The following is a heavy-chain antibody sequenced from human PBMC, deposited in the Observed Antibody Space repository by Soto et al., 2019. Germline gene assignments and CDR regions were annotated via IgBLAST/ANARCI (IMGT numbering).Heavy chain of an antibody. CDR1: GFTFSSYN. Sequence: GGSLRLSCAASGFTFSSYNMNWVRQAPGKGLEWVSSISSSSSYIYYADSVKGRFTISRDNAKNSLYLQMSSLRAEDTAVYYCAREGGSLNWFDTWGQGTLVTVSS. CDR3: AREGGSLNWFDT. D-gene: IGHD1-26*01. J-gene: IGHJ5*02. V-gene: IGHV3-21*01. CDR2: ISSSSSYI.